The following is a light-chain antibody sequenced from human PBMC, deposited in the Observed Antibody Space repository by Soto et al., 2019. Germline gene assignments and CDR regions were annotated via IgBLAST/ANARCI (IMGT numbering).Light chain of an antibody. CDR1: NSDVGGYNY. Sequence: QSALTQPPSASGSPGQSVTISCTGSNSDVGGYNYVSWYQQRPGQAPKIMIYEVSERPSGVPDRFSGSKSGNTASLTVSGLQAEDEGDYYCSSYAGSNTVLFGGGTKLTVL. CDR2: EVS. V-gene: IGLV2-8*01. CDR3: SSYAGSNTVL. J-gene: IGLJ3*02.